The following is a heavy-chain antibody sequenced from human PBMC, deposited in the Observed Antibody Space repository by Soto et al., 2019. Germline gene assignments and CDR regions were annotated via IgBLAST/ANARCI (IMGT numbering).Heavy chain of an antibody. CDR3: ARDLKVAAAGTGYYYYGMDV. V-gene: IGHV3-21*01. D-gene: IGHD6-13*01. CDR2: ISRSSSNI. Sequence: EVQLVESGGGLVKPGGSLRLSCAASGFNFSSYSMSWVRQAPGKGLEWVSSISRSSSNIYYVDSVKGRFTISRDNAKNSLYLQMNSLRAEDTAVYYCARDLKVAAAGTGYYYYGMDVWGQGTPVTVSS. J-gene: IGHJ6*02. CDR1: GFNFSSYS.